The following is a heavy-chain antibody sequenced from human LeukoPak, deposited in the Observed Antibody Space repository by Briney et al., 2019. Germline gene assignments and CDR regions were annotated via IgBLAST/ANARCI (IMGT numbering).Heavy chain of an antibody. J-gene: IGHJ4*02. V-gene: IGHV3-53*01. Sequence: GGSLRLSCAASGFTVNNNYMSWVRQAPGKGLECVSVIYSGGTTYYADPVRGRFSISRDSSKNTVYLQMNSLRVEDTAVYYCARDPGGSCSHGIWGQGTLVTVSS. CDR1: GFTVNNNY. D-gene: IGHD2-15*01. CDR3: ARDPGGSCSHGI. CDR2: IYSGGTT.